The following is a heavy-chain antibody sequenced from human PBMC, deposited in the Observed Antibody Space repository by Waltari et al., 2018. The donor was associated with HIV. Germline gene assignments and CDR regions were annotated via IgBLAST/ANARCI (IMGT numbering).Heavy chain of an antibody. CDR3: AEGGFMTVMKEGGRFEN. V-gene: IGHV3-9*01. Sequence: EVQLVESGGGLGQPGRSLRLSCTASGFSFNDYAMHLVRQAPGEGLGGGSGISWNSGSIYYAESVKGRFSIARDNAKNSIYLQMNSRRTEDTAFYYCAEGGFMTVMKEGGRFENWGQGTLVTVSP. D-gene: IGHD2-21*02. CDR1: GFSFNDYA. J-gene: IGHJ4*02. CDR2: ISWNSGSI.